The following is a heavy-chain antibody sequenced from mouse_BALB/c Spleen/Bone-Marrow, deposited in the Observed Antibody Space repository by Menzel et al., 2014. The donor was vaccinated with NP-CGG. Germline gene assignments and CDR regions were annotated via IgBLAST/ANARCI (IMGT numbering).Heavy chain of an antibody. V-gene: IGHV1S56*01. CDR2: IYPGNVNT. J-gene: IGHJ4*01. Sequence: QVQLQQSGPELVKPGASVRISCKASGYTFTSYYIHWVKQRPGQGLEWIGWIYPGNVNTKYNEKFKGKATLTADKSSSTAYMQLSSLTSEDSAVYFCARFYYGSSYAMDYWGQGTSVPVSS. CDR1: GYTFTSYY. D-gene: IGHD1-1*01. CDR3: ARFYYGSSYAMDY.